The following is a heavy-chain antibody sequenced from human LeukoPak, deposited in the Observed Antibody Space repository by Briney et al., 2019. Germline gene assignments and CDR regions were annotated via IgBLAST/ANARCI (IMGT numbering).Heavy chain of an antibody. CDR2: IYYSGST. Sequence: PSQILSLTCTVSGGSISSGGYYWSWIRQHPGKGLEWIGYIYYSGSTYYNPSLKSRVTISVDTSKNQFSLKLSSVTAADTAVYYCARDDFQGDPDIWGQGTMVTVSS. V-gene: IGHV4-31*03. CDR1: GGSISSGGYY. J-gene: IGHJ3*02. D-gene: IGHD2-21*02. CDR3: ARDDFQGDPDI.